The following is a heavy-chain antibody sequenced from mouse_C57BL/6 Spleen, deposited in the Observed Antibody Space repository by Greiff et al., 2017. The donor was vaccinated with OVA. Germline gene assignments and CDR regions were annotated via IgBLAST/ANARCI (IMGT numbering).Heavy chain of an antibody. J-gene: IGHJ2*01. D-gene: IGHD1-3*01. CDR2: IYPSDSET. CDR3: ARKAHYFDY. CDR1: GYTFTSYW. Sequence: QVQLKESGAELVRPGSSVKLSCKASGYTFTSYWMDWVKQRPGQGLEWIGNIYPSDSETHYNQKFKDKATLTVDKSSSTAYMQRSSLTSEDSAVYYCARKAHYFDYWGQGTTLTVSS. V-gene: IGHV1-61*01.